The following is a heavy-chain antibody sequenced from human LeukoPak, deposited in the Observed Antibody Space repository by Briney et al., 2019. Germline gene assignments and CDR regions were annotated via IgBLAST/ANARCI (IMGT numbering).Heavy chain of an antibody. V-gene: IGHV1-2*06. CDR1: GYTFACYH. CDR2: INPNSGDT. J-gene: IGHJ4*02. D-gene: IGHD2-2*01. Sequence: AASVEVSCQASGYTFACYHMHWVRPAPGQGLEWMGRINPNSGDTNYAQKFQGRVAMTRDTSISTAFMELTRLRSDDTAVYYCARDYCSSTSCLFDYWGQGTLVTVSS. CDR3: ARDYCSSTSCLFDY.